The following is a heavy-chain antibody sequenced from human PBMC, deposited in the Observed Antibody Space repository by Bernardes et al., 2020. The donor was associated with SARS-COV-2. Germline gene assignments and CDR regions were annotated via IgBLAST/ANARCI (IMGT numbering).Heavy chain of an antibody. V-gene: IGHV3-23*01. J-gene: IGHJ5*02. CDR2: INNNGDAT. D-gene: IGHD3-22*01. CDR3: ATFDSSGYYYGA. Sequence: GGSLRLSCAASGFTFSSYAMSWVRQAPGKGLEWVSGINNNGDATNYADSVRGRFTISRDNSKNTLFLHMTVLSAEDTAVYYCATFDSSGYYYGAWGQGTLVTVSS. CDR1: GFTFSSYA.